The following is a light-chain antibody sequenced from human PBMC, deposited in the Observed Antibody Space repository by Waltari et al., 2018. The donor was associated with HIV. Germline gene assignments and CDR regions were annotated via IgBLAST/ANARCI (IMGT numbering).Light chain of an antibody. CDR2: ANT. CDR3: PSYDNKLSGSL. Sequence: QSVLTQPPSVSGAPGQRVTISCTGSSSNIGRGIDVHWYQQFPGTAPKLLIYANTMRPSGVPYRFSGSKSGTAASLVITGLQGEDEAIYYCPSYDNKLSGSLFGGGTKLTVL. CDR1: SSNIGRGID. V-gene: IGLV1-40*01. J-gene: IGLJ2*01.